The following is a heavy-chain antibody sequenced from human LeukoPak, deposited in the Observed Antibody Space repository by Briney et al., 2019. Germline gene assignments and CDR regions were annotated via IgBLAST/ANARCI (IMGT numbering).Heavy chain of an antibody. Sequence: GGSLRLSCAASGFTFSSYGMHWVRQAPGKGLEWVAFIRYDGSNKYYADSVKGRFTISRDNSKNTLYLQMNSLRAEDTAVYYCAKDRTFIAARSRGPDYWGQGTLVTVSS. D-gene: IGHD6-6*01. CDR2: IRYDGSNK. V-gene: IGHV3-30*02. J-gene: IGHJ4*02. CDR1: GFTFSSYG. CDR3: AKDRTFIAARSRGPDY.